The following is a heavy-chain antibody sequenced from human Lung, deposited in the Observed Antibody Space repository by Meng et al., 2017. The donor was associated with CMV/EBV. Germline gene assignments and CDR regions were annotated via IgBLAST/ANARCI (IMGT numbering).Heavy chain of an antibody. V-gene: IGHV3-15*01. CDR3: TTDRTWVGGVEN. D-gene: IGHD3-10*01. CDR1: AFTCSNVW. Sequence: ASAFTCSNVWMSWVRQAPGKGLEWVGRIKSETDGGTTDYAAPVKGRFTISRDESKNTLYLQMNSLKTDDTAVYYCTTDRTWVGGVENWGQGTLVTVSS. CDR2: IKSETDGGTT. J-gene: IGHJ4*02.